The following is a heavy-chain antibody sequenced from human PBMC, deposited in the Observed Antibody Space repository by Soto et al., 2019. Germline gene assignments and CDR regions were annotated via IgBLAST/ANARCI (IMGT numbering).Heavy chain of an antibody. D-gene: IGHD3-3*01. V-gene: IGHV3-23*01. J-gene: IGHJ6*02. CDR2: MSGSGGST. CDR3: ATALRNWRLANYYSYYGMDV. Sequence: GGSLRLSCAASGFTFSSYAMSWGRQAPGKGLEWVSAMSGSGGSTDYADSLKGRFTISRDNSKNTLYLQMNSLRAEDTAVYYCATALRNWRLANYYSYYGMDVWGQGTTVTVSS. CDR1: GFTFSSYA.